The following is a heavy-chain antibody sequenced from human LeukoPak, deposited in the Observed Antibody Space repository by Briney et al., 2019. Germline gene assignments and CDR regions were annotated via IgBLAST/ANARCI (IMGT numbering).Heavy chain of an antibody. CDR1: GGSLSNYY. Sequence: PSETLSLTCAVYGGSLSNYYWSWIRQPPGKGLEWIGEINHSGSTNYNPSLKSRVTISVDTSKNQFSLKLSSVTAADTAVYYCARGRATWIQLWFGNNWFDPWGQGTLVTVSS. D-gene: IGHD5-18*01. V-gene: IGHV4-34*01. CDR2: INHSGST. CDR3: ARGRATWIQLWFGNNWFDP. J-gene: IGHJ5*02.